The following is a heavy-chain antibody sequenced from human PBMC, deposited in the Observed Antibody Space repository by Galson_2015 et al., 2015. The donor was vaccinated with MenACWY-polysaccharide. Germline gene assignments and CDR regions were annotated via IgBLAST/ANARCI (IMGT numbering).Heavy chain of an antibody. V-gene: IGHV3-33*01. Sequence: SLRLSCAASGSRFSNSGMHWVRQAPGKGLEWVAGIQYDGSNKVYADSVKGRFTISRDTSKNTVFLEMNNLGVEDTAVYYCAREASRIVFPAFDFWGQGTMVTVSS. J-gene: IGHJ3*01. D-gene: IGHD2-2*01. CDR1: GSRFSNSG. CDR3: AREASRIVFPAFDF. CDR2: IQYDGSNK.